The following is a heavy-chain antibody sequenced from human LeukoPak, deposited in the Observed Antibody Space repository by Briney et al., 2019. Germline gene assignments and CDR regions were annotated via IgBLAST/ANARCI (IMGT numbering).Heavy chain of an antibody. Sequence: PGGSLRLSCAASGFTFSSYSMNWVRQAPGKGLEWVSSISSSDTYIYHADSVKGRFTISRDNAKNSLYLQMNSLRTEDTAFYYCAKDPSAYCGGDCFRADYWGQGTLVTVSS. CDR1: GFTFSSYS. V-gene: IGHV3-21*04. CDR3: AKDPSAYCGGDCFRADY. J-gene: IGHJ4*02. D-gene: IGHD2-21*02. CDR2: ISSSDTYI.